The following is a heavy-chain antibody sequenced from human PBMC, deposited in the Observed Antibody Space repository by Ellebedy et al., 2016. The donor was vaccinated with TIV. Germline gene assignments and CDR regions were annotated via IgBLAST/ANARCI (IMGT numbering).Heavy chain of an antibody. V-gene: IGHV3-11*01. CDR2: ISSSGSTI. D-gene: IGHD5-18*01. J-gene: IGHJ4*02. CDR3: ARDRYSYGYAY. Sequence: GGSLRLSXAASGFTFSDYYMSWIRQAPGKGLEWVSYISSSGSTIYYADSVKGRFTISRDNAKNSLYLQMNSLRAEGTAVYYCARDRYSYGYAYWGQGTLVTVSS. CDR1: GFTFSDYY.